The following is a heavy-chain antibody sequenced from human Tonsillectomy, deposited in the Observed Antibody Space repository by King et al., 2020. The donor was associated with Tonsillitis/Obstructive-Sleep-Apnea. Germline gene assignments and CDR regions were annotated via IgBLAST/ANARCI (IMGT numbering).Heavy chain of an antibody. V-gene: IGHV3-30*18. CDR2: ISYEGSNE. J-gene: IGHJ6*03. CDR3: AKALFSSSSPYYYYYYIDV. CDR1: GFTFSNYG. D-gene: IGHD6-6*01. Sequence: VQLVESGGGVVQPGRSLRLSCAASGFTFSNYGIHWVRQPPGKGLEWVALISYEGSNEYYADSVKGRFTISRDNSKNTLYLQMTSLRAEDTAVYYCAKALFSSSSPYYYYYYIDVWGKGTTVTVSS.